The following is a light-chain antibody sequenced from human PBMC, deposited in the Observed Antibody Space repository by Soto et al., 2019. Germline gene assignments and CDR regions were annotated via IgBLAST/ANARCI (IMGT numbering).Light chain of an antibody. CDR2: DAS. CDR1: QSVSSY. V-gene: IGKV3-15*01. Sequence: EIVLTQSPATLSLSPGETATLSCRASQSVSSYLAWYQQKPGQAPRLLIYDASNRATGIPARFSGSGSGTEFTLTISSLQSEDFAVYYCQQYNNWPPGTFGQGTKVDIK. CDR3: QQYNNWPPGT. J-gene: IGKJ1*01.